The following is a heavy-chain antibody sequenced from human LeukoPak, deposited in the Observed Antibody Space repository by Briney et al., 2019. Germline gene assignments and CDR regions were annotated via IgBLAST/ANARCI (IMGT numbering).Heavy chain of an antibody. CDR2: INSDGSST. CDR1: GFTFSSYW. J-gene: IGHJ5*02. Sequence: GGSLRLSCAASGFTFSSYWMHWVRQAPGKGLVWVSRINSDGSSTSYADSVKGRFTISRDNSKNTLYLQMNSLRAEDTAVYCCASSRGDGYNLMTDWFDPWGQGTLVTVSS. CDR3: ASSRGDGYNLMTDWFDP. D-gene: IGHD5-24*01. V-gene: IGHV3-74*01.